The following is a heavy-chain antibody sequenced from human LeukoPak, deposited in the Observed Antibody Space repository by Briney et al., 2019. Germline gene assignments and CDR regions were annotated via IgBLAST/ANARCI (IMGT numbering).Heavy chain of an antibody. V-gene: IGHV3-23*01. D-gene: IGHD6-13*01. CDR3: AKGIAAAGPFDY. CDR1: GFTFSSYA. J-gene: IGHJ4*02. Sequence: GGSLRLSCAASGFTFSSYAMSWVRQAPGKGLEWASANSGSGTSTYYADSVKGRFTISRDNSKNTLYLQMNSLRAEDTAVYYCAKGIAAAGPFDYWGQGTLVTVSS. CDR2: NSGSGTST.